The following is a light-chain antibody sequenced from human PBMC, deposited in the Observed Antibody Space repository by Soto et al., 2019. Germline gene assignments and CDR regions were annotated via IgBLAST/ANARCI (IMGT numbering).Light chain of an antibody. Sequence: QSVLTQPPSVSAAPGQKGTISCSGSSSNIGGNSVSWYQQLPGTAPKLLIYDDNKRPPGIPDRFSGSKSGTSATLGITGFQTGDEADYYCGSWDSSLSAYVFGTGTKV. V-gene: IGLV1-51*01. CDR3: GSWDSSLSAYV. CDR1: SSNIGGNS. J-gene: IGLJ1*01. CDR2: DDN.